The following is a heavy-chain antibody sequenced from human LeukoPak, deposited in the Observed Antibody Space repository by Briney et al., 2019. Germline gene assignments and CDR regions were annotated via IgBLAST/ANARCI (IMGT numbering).Heavy chain of an antibody. CDR2: IWCDGSIQ. J-gene: IGHJ4*02. CDR1: GFTFSSYG. D-gene: IGHD2-15*01. V-gene: IGHV3-33*01. CDR3: ARAGYCSGGSCYGSDY. Sequence: TGGSLRLSCAASGFTFSSYGMHWVRQAPGKGLEWVAAIWCDGSIQYYADSVKGRFTISRDNSKNTLYLQMDSLRAEDTAVYYCARAGYCSGGSCYGSDYWGQGTLVSVSS.